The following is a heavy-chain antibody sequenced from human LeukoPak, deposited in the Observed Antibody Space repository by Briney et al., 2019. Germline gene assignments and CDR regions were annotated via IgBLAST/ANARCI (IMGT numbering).Heavy chain of an antibody. Sequence: QPGRSLRLSCAVSGFTFDGYALHWVRQAPGKGLEWVSGISWNSGSIGYADSVKGRFTISRDNAKTSLYLQMNSLRAEDTALYYCAKDLGPGSMATSPGLDYWGQGTLVTVSS. J-gene: IGHJ4*02. CDR1: GFTFDGYA. D-gene: IGHD5-24*01. V-gene: IGHV3-9*01. CDR2: ISWNSGSI. CDR3: AKDLGPGSMATSPGLDY.